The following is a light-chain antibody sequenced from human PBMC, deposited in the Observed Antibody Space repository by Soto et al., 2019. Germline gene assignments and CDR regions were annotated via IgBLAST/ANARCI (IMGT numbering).Light chain of an antibody. Sequence: EIVMTQSPVTLSVSPGERATLSCRASQSVRSNLAWYQQKPGQAPSLLIYGAFTRATGIPTRFSGTGSGTEFTLIISSLQSEDFAVYYCQQYTNWPKTFGQGTKVDIK. J-gene: IGKJ1*01. CDR2: GAF. V-gene: IGKV3-15*01. CDR3: QQYTNWPKT. CDR1: QSVRSN.